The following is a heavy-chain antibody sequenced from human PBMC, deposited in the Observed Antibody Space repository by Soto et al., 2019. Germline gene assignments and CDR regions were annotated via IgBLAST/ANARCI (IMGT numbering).Heavy chain of an antibody. CDR3: ASETLTDGLYSGWFDP. CDR1: GVSITSGSCY. CDR2: IHYGGT. V-gene: IGHV4-31*02. D-gene: IGHD3-10*02. J-gene: IGHJ5*02. Sequence: QVQLQESGPGLVKPSQTLSLTCTVSGVSITSGSCYWSWIRQHPGEGLEWIGYIHYGGTYYNPSRQSRVTMLVDMSKNQFSLNLYSVTAADTAVYYCASETLTDGLYSGWFDPWGQGTLVTVSS.